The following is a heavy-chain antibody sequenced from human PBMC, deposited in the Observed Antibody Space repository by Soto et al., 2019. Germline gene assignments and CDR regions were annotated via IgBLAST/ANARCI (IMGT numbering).Heavy chain of an antibody. CDR2: IVVGSGNT. V-gene: IGHV1-58*01. D-gene: IGHD3-22*01. CDR1: GFTFTSSA. J-gene: IGHJ4*02. Sequence: ASVKVSCKATGFTFTSSAVQWVRQARGQRLEWIGWIVVGSGNTNYAQKFQERVTITRDMSTSTAYMELSSLRSEDTAVYYCAAFGYDSSGYYAFDYWGQGTLVTVSS. CDR3: AAFGYDSSGYYAFDY.